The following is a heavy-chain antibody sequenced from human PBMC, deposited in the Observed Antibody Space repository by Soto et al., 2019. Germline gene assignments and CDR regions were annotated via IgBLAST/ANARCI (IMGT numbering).Heavy chain of an antibody. J-gene: IGHJ5*02. CDR3: ARDTEVGGFWSGWEGFNWFDP. D-gene: IGHD3-3*01. CDR1: GGSISSYY. CDR2: IYTSGST. Sequence: QVQLQESGPGLVKPSETLSLTCTVSGGSISSYYWSWIRQPAGKGLEWIGRIYTSGSTNYNPSLKSRVTMSVDTSKNQCSLKLSSVTAADTAVYYCARDTEVGGFWSGWEGFNWFDPWGQGTLVTVSS. V-gene: IGHV4-4*07.